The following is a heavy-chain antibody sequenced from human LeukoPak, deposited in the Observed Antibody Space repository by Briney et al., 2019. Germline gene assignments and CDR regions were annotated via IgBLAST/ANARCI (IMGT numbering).Heavy chain of an antibody. J-gene: IGHJ4*02. Sequence: GGSLRLSCAASGFTFSYYWMGWVRQAPRKGLEWVANIKQDGSEKYYVDSVKGRFTISRDNAKNSLYLQMNSMRAEDTAVYYCARDEHQYYHASSGRFDYWGQGILVTVSS. D-gene: IGHD3-22*01. CDR3: ARDEHQYYHASSGRFDY. CDR1: GFTFSYYW. V-gene: IGHV3-7*04. CDR2: IKQDGSEK.